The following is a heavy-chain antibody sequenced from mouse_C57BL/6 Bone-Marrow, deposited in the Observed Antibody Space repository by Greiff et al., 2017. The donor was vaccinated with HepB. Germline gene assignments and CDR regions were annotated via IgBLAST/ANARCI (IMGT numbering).Heavy chain of an antibody. D-gene: IGHD1-1*01. J-gene: IGHJ1*03. CDR1: GYTFTSYG. Sequence: QVQLQQSGAELARPGASVKLSCKASGYTFTSYGISWVKQRTGQGLEWIGEIYPRSGNTYYNEKFKGKATLTADKSSSTAYMELRSLTSEDSAVYVGARGGVYYYGSSSYWYFDVWGTGTTVTVSS. CDR2: IYPRSGNT. V-gene: IGHV1-81*01. CDR3: ARGGVYYYGSSSYWYFDV.